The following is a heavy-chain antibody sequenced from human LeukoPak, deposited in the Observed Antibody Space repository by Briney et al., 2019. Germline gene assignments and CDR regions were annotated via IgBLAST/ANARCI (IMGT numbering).Heavy chain of an antibody. Sequence: ASVKVSCKVSGYTLTELSMHWVRQAPGKGLEWMGGFDPEDGETIYAQKFQGRVTMTEDTSTDTAYMELSSLRSEDTAVYYCARDAYQGGHFDYWGQGTLVTVSS. CDR2: FDPEDGET. J-gene: IGHJ4*02. CDR3: ARDAYQGGHFDY. V-gene: IGHV1-24*01. D-gene: IGHD3-16*01. CDR1: GYTLTELS.